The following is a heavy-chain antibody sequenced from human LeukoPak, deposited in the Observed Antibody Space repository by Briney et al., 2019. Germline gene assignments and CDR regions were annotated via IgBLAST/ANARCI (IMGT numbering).Heavy chain of an antibody. CDR2: IWYDGSNK. CDR1: GFTFSSYG. V-gene: IGHV3-33*01. D-gene: IGHD2-2*01. CDR3: ARVQYCSSTSCLHYYYGMDV. Sequence: GGSLRLSCAASGFTFSSYGMHWVRQAPGKGLEWVAVIWYDGSNKYYADSVKGRFTISRDNSKNTLYLQMNSLRAEDTAVYYCARVQYCSSTSCLHYYYGMDVWGRGTTVTVSS. J-gene: IGHJ6*02.